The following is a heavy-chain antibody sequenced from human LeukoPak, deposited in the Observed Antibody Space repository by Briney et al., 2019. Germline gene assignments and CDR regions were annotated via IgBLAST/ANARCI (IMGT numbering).Heavy chain of an antibody. CDR1: GFTFSSYG. Sequence: GRSLRLSCAASGFTFSSYGMHWVRQAPGKGLEWVAVISYDGSNKYYADSVKGRFTISRDNSKNTLYLQMNSLRAEDTAVYYCAKVRLVAATFWGQGTLVTVSS. CDR2: ISYDGSNK. J-gene: IGHJ4*02. V-gene: IGHV3-30*18. D-gene: IGHD2-15*01. CDR3: AKVRLVAATF.